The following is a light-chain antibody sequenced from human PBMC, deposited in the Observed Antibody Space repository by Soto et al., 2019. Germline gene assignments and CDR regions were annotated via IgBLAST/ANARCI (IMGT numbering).Light chain of an antibody. CDR3: ATWDSSRCAYV. Sequence: QSVLTQPPSVSAAPGQKVTISCSGSSSNIGNNYVSWYQQLPGTAPKLLIYENNKRPSGIPDRFSGSKSGTSATLGITGLQTGDEADYYCATWDSSRCAYVFGTGTKVTVL. V-gene: IGLV1-51*02. CDR2: ENN. CDR1: SSNIGNNY. J-gene: IGLJ1*01.